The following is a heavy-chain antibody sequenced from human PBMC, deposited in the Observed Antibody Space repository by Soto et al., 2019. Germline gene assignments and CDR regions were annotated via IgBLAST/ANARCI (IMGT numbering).Heavy chain of an antibody. Sequence: ASVKVSCKASGYTFTGYYMHWVRQAPEQGLEWMGWINPNSGGTNYAQKFQGRVTMTRDTSISTAYMELSRLRSDDTAVYYCARDPDSSGYYLFDYWGQGTLVTVSS. V-gene: IGHV1-2*02. CDR2: INPNSGGT. CDR1: GYTFTGYY. CDR3: ARDPDSSGYYLFDY. D-gene: IGHD3-22*01. J-gene: IGHJ4*02.